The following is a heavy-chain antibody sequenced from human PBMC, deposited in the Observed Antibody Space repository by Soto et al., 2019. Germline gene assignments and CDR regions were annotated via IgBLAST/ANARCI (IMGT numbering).Heavy chain of an antibody. J-gene: IGHJ4*02. CDR3: AREYCTSESCYGSDY. V-gene: IGHV1-18*01. Sequence: ASVKVSCKAGGYSFTTYGISWVRQAPGEGREWMGWISADSVNTKSAQKFQDRLTMTTDTSTSTAYMELGSLRSDDTAIYYCAREYCTSESCYGSDYWGQGTLVTVSS. CDR2: ISADSVNT. D-gene: IGHD2-8*01. CDR1: GYSFTTYG.